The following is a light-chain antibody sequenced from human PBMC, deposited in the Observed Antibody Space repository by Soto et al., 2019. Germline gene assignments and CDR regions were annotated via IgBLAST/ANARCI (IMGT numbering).Light chain of an antibody. CDR1: STDVGAYNY. Sequence: VLAQPASVSGSPGQSITISCTGTSTDVGAYNYVAWYQQHPGKAPKLIIYEVTNRPSGVSYRFSASKSGNTASLTISGLHSEDEADYYCISYTGKSASYVFXTGTKLTVL. CDR2: EVT. V-gene: IGLV2-14*01. CDR3: ISYTGKSASYV. J-gene: IGLJ1*01.